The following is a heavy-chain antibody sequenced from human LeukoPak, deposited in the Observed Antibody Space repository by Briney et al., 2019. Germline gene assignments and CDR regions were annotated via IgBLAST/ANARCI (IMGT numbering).Heavy chain of an antibody. J-gene: IGHJ1*01. CDR3: ARDAYSSSWYGYFHH. D-gene: IGHD6-13*01. V-gene: IGHV4-4*07. CDR1: GGSINNFY. Sequence: SETLSLTCTVSGGSINNFYWSWIRQPAGKGLEWIGRVYPSGSTNYNPSLKSRVTISADTSKNQFSLKLSSVTAADTAVYYCARDAYSSSWYGYFHHWGQGTLVTVSS. CDR2: VYPSGST.